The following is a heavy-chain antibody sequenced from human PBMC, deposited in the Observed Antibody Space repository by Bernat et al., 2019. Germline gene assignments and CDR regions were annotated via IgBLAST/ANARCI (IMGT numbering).Heavy chain of an antibody. CDR2: IYYSGNT. V-gene: IGHV4-31*03. CDR3: ARVEGAYVDFDI. Sequence: QVQLQESGPGLVKPSQTLSLICTVSGGSISTGDYYWSWIRQHPGKGLEWIGYIYYSGNTYDNPSLKSRVTISVDTSKNQFSLKLSSVTAADTAVYFCARVEGAYVDFDIWGQGTMVTVSS. D-gene: IGHD4-17*01. CDR1: GGSISTGDYY. J-gene: IGHJ3*02.